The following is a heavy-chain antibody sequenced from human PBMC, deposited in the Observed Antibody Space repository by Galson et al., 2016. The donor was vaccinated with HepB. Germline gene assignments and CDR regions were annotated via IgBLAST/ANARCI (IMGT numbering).Heavy chain of an antibody. Sequence: SLRLSCAGPGFTVSNNYMSWVRQAPGKGLQWVSLIYSGGDTDYADSVKGRFTISRDRSKNTVYLQMNSLRDEDTSVHYCAGGPMRGGWGQGTLVTVSS. CDR2: IYSGGDT. CDR1: GFTVSNNY. J-gene: IGHJ4*02. CDR3: AGGPMRGG. D-gene: IGHD3-16*01. V-gene: IGHV3-53*01.